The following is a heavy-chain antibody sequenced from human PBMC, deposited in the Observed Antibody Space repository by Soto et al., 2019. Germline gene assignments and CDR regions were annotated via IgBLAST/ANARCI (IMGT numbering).Heavy chain of an antibody. CDR3: ARRTHQPYYYYGMDV. CDR2: IIPIFGTA. Sequence: GASVKVSCKASGGTFSSYAISWVRQAPGQGLEWMGGIIPIFGTANYAQKFQGRVTITADESTSTAYMELSSLRSEDTAVYYCARRTHQPYYYYGMDVCGQGTTVIVS. J-gene: IGHJ6*02. V-gene: IGHV1-69*13. D-gene: IGHD2-2*01. CDR1: GGTFSSYA.